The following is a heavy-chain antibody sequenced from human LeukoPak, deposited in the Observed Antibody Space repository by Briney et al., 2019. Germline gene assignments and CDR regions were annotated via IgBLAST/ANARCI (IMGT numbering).Heavy chain of an antibody. J-gene: IGHJ4*02. D-gene: IGHD3-10*01. Sequence: KTSETLSLTCTVSGGSISIYYWSWIRQPPGKGLEWIGYIYNSGSTNYNPSLKSRVTISVDTSKSQFSLNLGSVTAADTAVYYCVRDRELNYWGQGTLVTVSS. V-gene: IGHV4-59*01. CDR3: VRDRELNY. CDR2: IYNSGST. CDR1: GGSISIYY.